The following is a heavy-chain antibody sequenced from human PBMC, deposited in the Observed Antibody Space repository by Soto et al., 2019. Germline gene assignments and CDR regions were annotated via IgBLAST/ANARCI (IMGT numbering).Heavy chain of an antibody. CDR1: GDSVSSNSAA. D-gene: IGHD2-2*02. V-gene: IGHV6-1*01. J-gene: IGHJ6*02. CDR3: ARSPRYCSSTSCYTEYYYYGMDV. Sequence: SQTLSLTCAISGDSVSSNSAAWNWIRQSPSRGLEWLGRTYYRSKWYNDCAVSVKSRITINPDTSKNQFSLQLNSVTPEDTAVYYCARSPRYCSSTSCYTEYYYYGMDVWGQGTTVTVSS. CDR2: TYYRSKWYN.